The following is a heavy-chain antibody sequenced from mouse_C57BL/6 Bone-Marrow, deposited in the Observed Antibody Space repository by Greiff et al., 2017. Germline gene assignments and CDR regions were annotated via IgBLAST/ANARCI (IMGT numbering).Heavy chain of an antibody. D-gene: IGHD1-1*01. Sequence: QVQLQQSGAELVRPGTSVKVSCKASGYAFTNYLIEWVKQRPGQGLEWIGVIKPGSGGTNNNEKFKGKATLTADKYSSTAYMLLSSLTSEDSAVYFCARSATVVAPFAYWGQGTLVTVSA. J-gene: IGHJ3*01. V-gene: IGHV1-54*01. CDR1: GYAFTNYL. CDR3: ARSATVVAPFAY. CDR2: IKPGSGGT.